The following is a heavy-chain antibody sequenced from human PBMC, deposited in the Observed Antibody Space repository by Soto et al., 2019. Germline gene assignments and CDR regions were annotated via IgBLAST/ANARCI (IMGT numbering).Heavy chain of an antibody. J-gene: IGHJ6*02. Sequence: GGSLRLSCAASGFTFSNAWMNWVRQAPGKGLEWVGRIKSKTDGGTTEYAAPVKGTFTISRDDSKTTLYLQMNSLKTEDTAVYYCTSRSPYYGSESYQLGDCYYGMDVWGQGTTVTVSS. CDR1: GFTFSNAW. D-gene: IGHD3-10*01. CDR3: TSRSPYYGSESYQLGDCYYGMDV. V-gene: IGHV3-15*07. CDR2: IKSKTDGGTT.